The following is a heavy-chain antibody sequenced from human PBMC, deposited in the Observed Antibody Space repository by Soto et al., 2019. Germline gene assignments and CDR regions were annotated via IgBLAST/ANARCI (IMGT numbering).Heavy chain of an antibody. D-gene: IGHD1-26*01. CDR2: IYWDDSK. CDR3: AHAYGGRSLY. Sequence: QITLKESGPTLVKPTQTLTLTCTFSGFSLTTDRVGVGWILQPPGEALEWLAVIYWDDSKTYRPSLESRLTITKDTSKNQVALTMTNMDSLDTATYYCAHAYGGRSLYWGHGTLVTVAS. J-gene: IGHJ1*01. V-gene: IGHV2-5*02. CDR1: GFSLTTDRVG.